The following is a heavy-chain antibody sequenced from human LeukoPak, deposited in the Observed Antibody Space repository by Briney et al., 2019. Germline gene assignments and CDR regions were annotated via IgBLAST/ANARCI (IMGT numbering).Heavy chain of an antibody. CDR2: ISGSGGST. CDR3: AKVVAHSPSGDY. Sequence: PGGSLRLSCAASGFTFSSYAMSWVRQAPGKELEWVSAISGSGGSTYYADSVKGRFTISRDNSKNTLYLQMNSLRAEDTAVYYCAKVVAHSPSGDYWGQGTLVTVSS. CDR1: GFTFSSYA. V-gene: IGHV3-23*01. D-gene: IGHD2-2*01. J-gene: IGHJ4*02.